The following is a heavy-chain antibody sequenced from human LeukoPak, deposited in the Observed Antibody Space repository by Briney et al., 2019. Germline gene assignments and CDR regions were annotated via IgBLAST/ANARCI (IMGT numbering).Heavy chain of an antibody. Sequence: SETLSLTCAVSGGSISSSNWWSWVRQPPGKGLEWIGEIYHSGSTNYNPSLKSRVTISVDKSKNPFSLKLSSVTAADTAVYYCARYVYSSGWYSYFDYWGQGTLVTVSS. CDR1: GGSISSSNW. J-gene: IGHJ4*02. CDR2: IYHSGST. V-gene: IGHV4-4*02. CDR3: ARYVYSSGWYSYFDY. D-gene: IGHD6-19*01.